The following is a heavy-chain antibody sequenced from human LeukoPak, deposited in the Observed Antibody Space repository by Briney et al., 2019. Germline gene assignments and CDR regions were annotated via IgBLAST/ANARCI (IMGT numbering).Heavy chain of an antibody. CDR2: ISGSGGST. D-gene: IGHD6-19*01. CDR3: ARGLDSSGWSDAFDI. CDR1: GFTFSSYA. V-gene: IGHV3-23*01. J-gene: IGHJ3*02. Sequence: GGSLRLSCAASGFTFSSYAMSWVRQAPGKGLEWVSAISGSGGSTYYPDSVKGRFTISRDNSKNTLYLQMNSLRAEDTAVYYCARGLDSSGWSDAFDIWGQGTMVTVSS.